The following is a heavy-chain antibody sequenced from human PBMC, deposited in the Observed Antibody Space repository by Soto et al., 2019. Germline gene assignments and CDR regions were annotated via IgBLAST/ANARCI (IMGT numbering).Heavy chain of an antibody. CDR2: IYPGDSDT. V-gene: IGHV5-51*01. D-gene: IGHD2-2*01. CDR3: ARLAVPYYYYYGLDV. Sequence: PGESLKISCKGSGYSFNSYWIGWVRQMPGKGLAWMGIIYPGDSDTRYSPSFQGQVTSSADKSISTAYLQWSSLKASDTAMYYCARLAVPYYYYYGLDVWGQGTTVTVSS. J-gene: IGHJ6*02. CDR1: GYSFNSYW.